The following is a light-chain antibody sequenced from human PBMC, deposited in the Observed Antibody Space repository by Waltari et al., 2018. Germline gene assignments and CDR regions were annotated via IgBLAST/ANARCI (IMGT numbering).Light chain of an antibody. Sequence: QSVLTQPPSASATPGQRVTISCSGRNSNIGSNTVHWYQQLPGTAPKFLIYNNHRRPSGVPARFSGSKSGTSAFLAISGLQSEDEADYYCASWDDRLNGYVLGTGTKVTAL. CDR2: NNH. V-gene: IGLV1-44*01. CDR1: NSNIGSNT. J-gene: IGLJ1*01. CDR3: ASWDDRLNGYV.